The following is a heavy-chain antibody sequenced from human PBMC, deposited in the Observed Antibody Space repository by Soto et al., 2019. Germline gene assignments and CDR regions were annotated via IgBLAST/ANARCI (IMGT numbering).Heavy chain of an antibody. V-gene: IGHV3-48*01. D-gene: IGHD3-10*01. J-gene: IGHJ3*02. CDR3: ARESPAYYYGSGSNADAFDI. Sequence: GSLRLSCAASGFTFSSYSMNWVRQAPGKGLEWVSYISSSSSTIYYADSVKGRFTISRDNAKNSLYLQMNSLRAEDTAVYYCARESPAYYYGSGSNADAFDIWGQGTMVTVSS. CDR2: ISSSSSTI. CDR1: GFTFSSYS.